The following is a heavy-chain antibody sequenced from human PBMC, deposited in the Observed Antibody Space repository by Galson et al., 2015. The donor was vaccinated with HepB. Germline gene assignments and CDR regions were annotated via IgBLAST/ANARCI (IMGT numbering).Heavy chain of an antibody. D-gene: IGHD3-3*01. Sequence: SLRLSCADSGFTFSGHWINWVRQAPEKGLEWVANIKHDGSQQFYAGSVQGRFTISRDNAKASVYLQMNSLRAEDTAVYYCTREDFGVGSAFHIWGQGTLVTVSS. CDR3: TREDFGVGSAFHI. J-gene: IGHJ3*02. CDR2: IKHDGSQQ. V-gene: IGHV3-7*01. CDR1: GFTFSGHW.